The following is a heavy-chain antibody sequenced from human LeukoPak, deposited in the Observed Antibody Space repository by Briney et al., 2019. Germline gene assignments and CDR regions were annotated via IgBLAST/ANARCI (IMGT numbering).Heavy chain of an antibody. CDR1: GFTFSSYE. CDR2: ISSSGSTI. Sequence: GGSLRLSCAASGFTFSSYEMNWVRQAPGKGLEWVSYISSSGSTIYYAYSVKGRFTISRDNAKNSLYLQMNSLRAEDTAVYYCARGGGDYEDPFDIWGQGTMVTVSS. J-gene: IGHJ3*02. D-gene: IGHD4-17*01. CDR3: ARGGGDYEDPFDI. V-gene: IGHV3-48*03.